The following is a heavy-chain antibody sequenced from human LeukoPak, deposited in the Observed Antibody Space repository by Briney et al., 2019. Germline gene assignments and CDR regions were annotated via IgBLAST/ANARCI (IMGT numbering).Heavy chain of an antibody. V-gene: IGHV3-74*01. CDR2: INSDGSST. CDR1: GFTFSSYW. J-gene: IGHJ4*02. CDR3: ARLSFDILTGYPTESFDY. D-gene: IGHD3-9*01. Sequence: GGSLRLSCAASGFTFSSYWMHWVRQAPGKGLVWVSRINSDGSSTSYADSVKGRFTISRDNAKNTLYLQMNSLRAEDTAVYYCARLSFDILTGYPTESFDYWGQGTLVTVSS.